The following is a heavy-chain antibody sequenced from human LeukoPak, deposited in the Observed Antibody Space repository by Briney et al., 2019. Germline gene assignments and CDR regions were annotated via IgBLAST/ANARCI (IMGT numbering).Heavy chain of an antibody. Sequence: ASVKVSCKASGYTFIGYYLHWVRQAPGQGLEWMGWINPKSGDTNYAQKFQDRVTMTRDTSISTAYMELSRLRSDDTAMYYCARDLTKGATIKFPHLWGQGTLVTVSS. CDR1: GYTFIGYY. D-gene: IGHD1-26*01. CDR3: ARDLTKGATIKFPHL. CDR2: INPKSGDT. V-gene: IGHV1-2*02. J-gene: IGHJ4*02.